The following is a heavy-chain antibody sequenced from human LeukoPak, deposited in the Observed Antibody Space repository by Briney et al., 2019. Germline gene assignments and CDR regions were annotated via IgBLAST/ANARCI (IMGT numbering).Heavy chain of an antibody. CDR1: GGSINNYY. D-gene: IGHD5-18*01. CDR3: ARQPAATAAFDI. Sequence: SETLSRTCTVSGGSINNYYWSWLRQPPGKGLEWIGYIYYSGGDMNYNPSLKSRLTISVDTSKNQISLMLTSMTAADTAVYYCARQPAATAAFDIWAQGTMVTVSS. CDR2: IYYSGGDM. V-gene: IGHV4-59*08. J-gene: IGHJ3*02.